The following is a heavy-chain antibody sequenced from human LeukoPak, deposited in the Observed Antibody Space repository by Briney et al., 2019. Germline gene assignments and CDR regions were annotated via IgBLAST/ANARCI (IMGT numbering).Heavy chain of an antibody. D-gene: IGHD3-3*01. CDR2: ISGSGGST. CDR1: GFTFSNYW. Sequence: GGSLRLSCAASGFTFSNYWMTWVRQAPGKGLEWVSAISGSGGSTYYADSVKGRFTISRDNSKNTLYLQMNSLRAEDTAVYYCAKESGVDDDFWSGYYSDYWGQGTLVTVSS. CDR3: AKESGVDDDFWSGYYSDY. J-gene: IGHJ4*02. V-gene: IGHV3-23*01.